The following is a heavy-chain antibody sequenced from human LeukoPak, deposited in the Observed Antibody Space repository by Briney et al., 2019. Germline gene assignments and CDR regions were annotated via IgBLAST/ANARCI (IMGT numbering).Heavy chain of an antibody. CDR3: TKDPNGDYVGAFDP. J-gene: IGHJ5*02. Sequence: GGSLRLSCAASGFTFSTFAMTWVRQAPGKGLEWVSSITGTHYTTYNTDSVKGRFTISRDNSKNTLYLQMNSLRADDTAVYYCTKDPNGDYVGAFDPWGQGTLVTVSS. CDR2: ITGTHYTT. V-gene: IGHV3-23*01. D-gene: IGHD4-17*01. CDR1: GFTFSTFA.